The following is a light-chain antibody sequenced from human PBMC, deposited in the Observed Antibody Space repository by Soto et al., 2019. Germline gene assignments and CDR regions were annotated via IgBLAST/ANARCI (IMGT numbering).Light chain of an antibody. CDR2: EAS. Sequence: EIVMTQSPATVSVPPGERATLSCRASQSISGNLAWYQQKPGQAPGLLIYEASTRATGIPARFSGSGSGTDFTLTISSLEPEDFAVYYCQQHANWPLTFGGGTKVDIK. J-gene: IGKJ4*01. CDR1: QSISGN. V-gene: IGKV3-11*01. CDR3: QQHANWPLT.